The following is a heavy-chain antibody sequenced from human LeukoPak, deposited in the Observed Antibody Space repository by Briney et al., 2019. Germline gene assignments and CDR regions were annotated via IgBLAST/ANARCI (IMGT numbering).Heavy chain of an antibody. J-gene: IGHJ5*02. CDR2: ISSSSSYI. CDR3: ARDSHCSGGSCYNWFDP. V-gene: IGHV3-21*01. D-gene: IGHD2-15*01. Sequence: GGSLRLSCAASGFTFSSYNMNWVRQAPGKGLEGCASISSSSSYIYYADSVQGRFTISRDNDKNSLYLQMNSLRAEDTAVYYCARDSHCSGGSCYNWFDPWGQGTLVTVSS. CDR1: GFTFSSYN.